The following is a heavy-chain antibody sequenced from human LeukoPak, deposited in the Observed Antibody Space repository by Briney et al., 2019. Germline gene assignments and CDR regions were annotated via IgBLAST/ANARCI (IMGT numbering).Heavy chain of an antibody. J-gene: IGHJ5*02. CDR1: GFTFSSYA. CDR3: AKKGLVATATPLWFDT. V-gene: IGHV3-23*01. CDR2: ISGSGGST. Sequence: PGGSLSLSCAAPGFTFSSYAMSWVRQAPGKGLEWVSTISGSGGSTYYADSVKGRFTISRDNSKNTLYLQMNSLRAEDTAVYYCAKKGLVATATPLWFDTWGQGTLVTVSS. D-gene: IGHD2-21*02.